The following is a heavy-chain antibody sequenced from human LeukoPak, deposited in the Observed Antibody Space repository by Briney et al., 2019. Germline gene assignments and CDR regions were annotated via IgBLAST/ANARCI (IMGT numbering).Heavy chain of an antibody. CDR1: GFTFGNYW. J-gene: IGHJ3*02. CDR2: MNQDGSKK. D-gene: IGHD6-13*01. Sequence: GGSLRLSCAASGFTFGNYWMNWVRQAPGKGLEWVASMNQDGSKKYHVDSVKGRFTISRDNAKYSLYLQMSSLRAEDTAVYYCATHSGYSKFDIWGQGTMVIVSS. V-gene: IGHV3-7*01. CDR3: ATHSGYSKFDI.